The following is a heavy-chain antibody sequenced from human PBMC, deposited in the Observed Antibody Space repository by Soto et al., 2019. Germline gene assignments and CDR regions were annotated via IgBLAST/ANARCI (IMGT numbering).Heavy chain of an antibody. D-gene: IGHD4-17*01. CDR1: GGSISSGDYY. CDR3: AKDIEGLRWEDDAFDI. V-gene: IGHV4-30-4*02. J-gene: IGHJ3*02. CDR2: IYYSGST. Sequence: PSETLSLTCTVSGGSISSGDYYWSWIRQPPGKGLEWIGYIYYSGSTYYNPSLKSRVTISVDTSKNTLYLQMNSLRAEDTALYYCAKDIEGLRWEDDAFDIWGQGTMVTVSS.